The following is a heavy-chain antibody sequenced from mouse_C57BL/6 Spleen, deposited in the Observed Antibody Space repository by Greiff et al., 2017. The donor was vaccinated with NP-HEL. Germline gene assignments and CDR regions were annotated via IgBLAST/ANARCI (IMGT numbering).Heavy chain of an antibody. CDR2: IDPANGNT. D-gene: IGHD1-1*01. Sequence: EVMLVESVAELVRPGASVKLSCTASGFNIKNTYMHWVKQRPEQGLEWIGRIDPANGNTKYAPKFQGKATITADTSSNTAYLQLSSLTSEDTAIYYCARKGVYGSSSYAMDYWGQGTSVTVSS. CDR3: ARKGVYGSSSYAMDY. V-gene: IGHV14-3*01. J-gene: IGHJ4*01. CDR1: GFNIKNTY.